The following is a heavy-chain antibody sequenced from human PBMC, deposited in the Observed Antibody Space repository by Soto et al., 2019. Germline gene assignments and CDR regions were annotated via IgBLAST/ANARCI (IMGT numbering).Heavy chain of an antibody. D-gene: IGHD2-2*01. Sequence: GESLKISCKGSGYSFSSYWISWVRQMPGKGLEWMGRIDPSDSYTNYSPSFQGHVTISTDKSISTAYLQWSSLKASDTAMYYCARRYCSSTSCPSNYYGMDVWGQGITVTVSS. V-gene: IGHV5-10-1*01. CDR1: GYSFSSYW. CDR2: IDPSDSYT. CDR3: ARRYCSSTSCPSNYYGMDV. J-gene: IGHJ6*02.